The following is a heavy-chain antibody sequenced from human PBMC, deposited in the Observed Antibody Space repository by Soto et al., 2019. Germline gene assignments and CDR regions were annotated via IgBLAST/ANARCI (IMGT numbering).Heavy chain of an antibody. CDR3: ARGVVLRDKYFDY. Sequence: PSETLSLTCTVSGGSISSYYWSWIRQPPGKGLEWIGYIYYSGSTNYNPSLKSRVTISVDTSKNQFSLKLSSVTAADTAVYYCARGVVLRDKYFDYWGQGTLVTVPS. CDR2: IYYSGST. J-gene: IGHJ4*02. V-gene: IGHV4-59*01. D-gene: IGHD2-8*01. CDR1: GGSISSYY.